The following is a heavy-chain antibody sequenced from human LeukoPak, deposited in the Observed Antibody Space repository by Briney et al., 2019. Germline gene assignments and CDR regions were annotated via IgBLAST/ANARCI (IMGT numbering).Heavy chain of an antibody. D-gene: IGHD3-22*01. V-gene: IGHV3-48*03. J-gene: IGHJ5*02. Sequence: GGSLRLSCAASGFTFSSYEMNWVRQAPGKGLEWVSYISSSGSTIYYADSVKGRLTTSRDNAKNSLYLQMNSLRAEDTAVYYCAREIYYDSSGYFSRWFDPWGQGTLVTVSS. CDR1: GFTFSSYE. CDR3: AREIYYDSSGYFSRWFDP. CDR2: ISSSGSTI.